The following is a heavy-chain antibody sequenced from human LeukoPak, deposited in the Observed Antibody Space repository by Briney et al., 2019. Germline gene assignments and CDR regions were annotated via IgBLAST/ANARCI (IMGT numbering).Heavy chain of an antibody. V-gene: IGHV3-21*01. Sequence: GGSLRLSCAASGFTFSSYSMNWVRQAPGKGLEWVSSISSSSSYIYYADSVKGRFTISRDNAKNSLYLQMNSPRAEDTAVYYCARTPRRFGELLVDYWGQGTLVTVSS. CDR3: ARTPRRFGELLVDY. J-gene: IGHJ4*02. CDR2: ISSSSSYI. D-gene: IGHD3-10*01. CDR1: GFTFSSYS.